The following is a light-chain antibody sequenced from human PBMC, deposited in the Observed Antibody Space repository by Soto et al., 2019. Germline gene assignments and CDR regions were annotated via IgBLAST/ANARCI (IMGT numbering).Light chain of an antibody. V-gene: IGLV2-18*02. CDR2: DVN. J-gene: IGLJ1*01. CDR3: SSFTTSDTYV. CDR1: SSDVGSFNR. Sequence: QAVVTQPPSVSGSPGQSVAISCTGTSSDVGSFNRVSWYQQSPGTAPKLMIYDVNNRPSGVPDRFSGSKSGNAASLTISGLQAEDESDYYCSSFTTSDTYVFGTGTKLTVL.